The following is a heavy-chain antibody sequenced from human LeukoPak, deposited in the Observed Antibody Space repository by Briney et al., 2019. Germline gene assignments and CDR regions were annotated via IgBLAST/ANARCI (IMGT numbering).Heavy chain of an antibody. CDR1: GFTFSSYG. D-gene: IGHD1-26*01. V-gene: IGHV3-33*01. CDR2: IWYDGSNK. CDR3: ARDGELPADY. J-gene: IGHJ4*02. Sequence: AGGSLRLSCAASGFTFSSYGMHWVRQAPGKGLERVAVIWYDGSNKYYADSVKGRFTISRDNSKNTLYLQMNSLRAEDTAVYYCARDGELPADYWGQGTLVTVSS.